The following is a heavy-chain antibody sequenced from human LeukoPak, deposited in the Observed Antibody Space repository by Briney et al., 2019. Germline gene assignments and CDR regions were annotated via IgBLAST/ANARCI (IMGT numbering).Heavy chain of an antibody. Sequence: PSETLSLTCTVSGGSISSYYWSWIRQPAGKGLEWIGRIYTSGSTNYNPSLKSRVTMSVDTSKNQFSLKLSSVTAADTAVYYCARIPMIAVAGTFDYWGQGTLVTVSS. CDR1: GGSISSYY. D-gene: IGHD6-19*01. CDR3: ARIPMIAVAGTFDY. J-gene: IGHJ4*02. V-gene: IGHV4-4*07. CDR2: IYTSGST.